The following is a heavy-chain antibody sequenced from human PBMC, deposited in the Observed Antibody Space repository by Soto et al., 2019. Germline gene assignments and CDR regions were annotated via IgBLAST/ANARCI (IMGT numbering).Heavy chain of an antibody. CDR3: IPILKIVVVTGFDY. CDR1: GYTFTNYG. Sequence: GASVKVSCKASGYTFTNYGFTWVRQAPGQGLEWLGWISTYNGNTKYAQKVQGRLTMTTDTSTSTANMDPVDTATYYCAHRREIPILKIVVVTGFDYWGQGTLVTVSS. D-gene: IGHD3-22*01. V-gene: IGHV1-18*01. CDR2: ISTYNGNT. J-gene: IGHJ4*02.